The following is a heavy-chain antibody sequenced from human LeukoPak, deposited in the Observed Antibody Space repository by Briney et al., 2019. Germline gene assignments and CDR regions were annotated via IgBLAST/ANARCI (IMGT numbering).Heavy chain of an antibody. CDR2: ISGSGGST. CDR3: AKDLWDCSSTSCYYYYYYSMDV. Sequence: GSLRLSCAASGFTFSSYAMSWVRQAPGKGLEWVSAISGSGGSTYYADSVKGRFTISRDNSKNTLYLQVNSLRAEDTAVYYCAKDLWDCSSTSCYYYYYYSMDVWGQGTTVTVSS. J-gene: IGHJ6*02. CDR1: GFTFSSYA. V-gene: IGHV3-23*01. D-gene: IGHD2-2*01.